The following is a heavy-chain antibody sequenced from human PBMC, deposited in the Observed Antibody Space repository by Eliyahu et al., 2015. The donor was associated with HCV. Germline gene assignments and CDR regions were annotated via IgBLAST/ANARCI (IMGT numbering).Heavy chain of an antibody. J-gene: IGHJ6*02. CDR3: ARERALKADCSSTSCYMVSYYGMDV. CDR1: GFTFSSYG. Sequence: QVQLVESGGGVVQPGRSLRLSCAASGFTFSSYGMHWVRQAPGKGLEWVAVIWYDGSNKYYADSVKGRFTISRDNSKNTLYLQMNSLRAEDTAVYYCARERALKADCSSTSCYMVSYYGMDVWGQGTTVTVSS. D-gene: IGHD2-2*02. CDR2: IWYDGSNK. V-gene: IGHV3-33*01.